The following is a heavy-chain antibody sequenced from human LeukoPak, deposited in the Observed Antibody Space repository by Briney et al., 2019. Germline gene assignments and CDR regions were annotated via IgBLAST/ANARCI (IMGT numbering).Heavy chain of an antibody. CDR3: ARDPTVTTQDNWFDP. Sequence: GASVKVSCKASGYTFTGYYIHWVRQAAGQGLEWVGGINPNSGDTKFAQKFQGRVTMTCDTSISTVYMELSRLTSDDTAVYYCARDPTVTTQDNWFDPWGQGTLVTVPS. V-gene: IGHV1-2*02. D-gene: IGHD4-17*01. CDR1: GYTFTGYY. CDR2: INPNSGDT. J-gene: IGHJ5*02.